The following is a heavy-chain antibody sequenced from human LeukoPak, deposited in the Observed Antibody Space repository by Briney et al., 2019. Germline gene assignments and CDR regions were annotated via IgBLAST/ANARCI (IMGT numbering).Heavy chain of an antibody. D-gene: IGHD3-22*01. CDR2: ISGSGGTI. CDR3: AREGYDSTGYYPGH. J-gene: IGHJ4*02. Sequence: GGSLRLSYAASGFTFSDYYMNWIRQAPGKGLEWISYISGSGGTICYADSVKGRFTISRDNGRNSLYLQMNSLRAEDTAVYYCAREGYDSTGYYPGHWGQGTLVTVSS. CDR1: GFTFSDYY. V-gene: IGHV3-11*01.